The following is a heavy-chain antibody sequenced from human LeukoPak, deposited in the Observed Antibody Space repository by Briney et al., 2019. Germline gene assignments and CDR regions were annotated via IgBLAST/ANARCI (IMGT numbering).Heavy chain of an antibody. CDR1: GGSISSSSYY. CDR3: ASGPNYDFWSGYYEGFDY. CDR2: IYYSGST. Sequence: SETLSLTCTASGGSISSSSYYWGWIRQPPGKGLEWIGSIYYSGSTYYNPSLKSRVTISVDTSKNQFSLKLSSVTAADTAVYYCASGPNYDFWSGYYEGFDYWGQGTLVTVSS. J-gene: IGHJ4*02. V-gene: IGHV4-39*07. D-gene: IGHD3-3*01.